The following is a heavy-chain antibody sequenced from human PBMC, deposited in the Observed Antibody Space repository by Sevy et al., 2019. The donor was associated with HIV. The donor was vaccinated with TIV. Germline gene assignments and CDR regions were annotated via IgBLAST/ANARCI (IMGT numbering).Heavy chain of an antibody. Sequence: GGSLRLSCAASGFRFSSYGMNWVRQAPDKGLEWVAFLPYDGSKEDYADSVQGRFTISRDNAKHTLYLQMGSRRAGDAAVYYYTKAMVICGGIIANSPSGFDMWGQGTMVTVSS. CDR1: GFRFSSYG. D-gene: IGHD5-18*01. J-gene: IGHJ3*02. CDR3: TKAMVICGGIIANSPSGFDM. V-gene: IGHV3-30*02. CDR2: LPYDGSKE.